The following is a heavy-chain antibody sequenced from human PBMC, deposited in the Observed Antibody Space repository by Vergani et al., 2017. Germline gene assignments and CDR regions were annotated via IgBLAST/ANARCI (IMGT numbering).Heavy chain of an antibody. J-gene: IGHJ3*02. CDR3: ARAHPHDAFDI. CDR1: GGSISSYY. V-gene: IGHV4-59*01. Sequence: QVQLQQWGAGLLKPSETLSLTCTVSGGSISSYYWSWIRQPPGKGLEWIGYIYYSGSTNYNPSLKSRVTISVDTSKNQFSLKLSSVTAADTAVYYCARAHPHDAFDIWGQGTMVTVSS. CDR2: IYYSGST.